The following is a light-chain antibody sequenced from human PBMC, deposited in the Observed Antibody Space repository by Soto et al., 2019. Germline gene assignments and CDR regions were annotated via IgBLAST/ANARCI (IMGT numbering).Light chain of an antibody. CDR2: EVS. CDR3: SSYAGSNIV. Sequence: QSALTQPPSASGSPGQSVTISCTGTSGDVGGYNYVSWYQQHPGKAPKLMIYEVSKRPSGVPDRFSGSKSGNTASLTVSGLQAEDEAEYYCSSYAGSNIVFGTGTKLTVL. J-gene: IGLJ1*01. V-gene: IGLV2-8*01. CDR1: SGDVGGYNY.